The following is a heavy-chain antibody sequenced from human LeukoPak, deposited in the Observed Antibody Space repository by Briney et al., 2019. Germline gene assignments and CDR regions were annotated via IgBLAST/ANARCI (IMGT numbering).Heavy chain of an antibody. CDR1: GFTFSSYA. Sequence: GGSLRLSCAASGFTFSSYAMSWVRQAPGKGLEWVSAISGSGGSTYYADSVKGRFTISRDSSKNTLYLQMNSLRAEDTAVYYCANILAYCGGDCYPRDYWGQGTLVTVSS. CDR2: ISGSGGST. J-gene: IGHJ4*02. CDR3: ANILAYCGGDCYPRDY. V-gene: IGHV3-23*01. D-gene: IGHD2-21*02.